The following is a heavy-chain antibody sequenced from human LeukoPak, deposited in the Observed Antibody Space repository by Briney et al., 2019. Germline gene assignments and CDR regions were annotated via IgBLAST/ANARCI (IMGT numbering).Heavy chain of an antibody. CDR1: GGTFSSYA. CDR3: AREDHIVVVPAAKEVWFDP. CDR2: IIPIFGIA. D-gene: IGHD2-2*01. V-gene: IGHV1-69*04. Sequence: ASVKVSCKASGGTFSSYAISWVRQAPGQGLEWMGRIIPIFGIANYAQKFQGRVTITADKSTSTAYMELSSLRSEDTAVYYCAREDHIVVVPAAKEVWFDPWGQGTLVTVPS. J-gene: IGHJ5*02.